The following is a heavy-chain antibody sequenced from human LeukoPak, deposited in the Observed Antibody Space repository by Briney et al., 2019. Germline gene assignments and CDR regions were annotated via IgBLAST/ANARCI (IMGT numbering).Heavy chain of an antibody. CDR1: GGSISSYY. CDR2: IYYSGST. V-gene: IGHV4-59*08. J-gene: IGHJ5*02. Sequence: SETLSLTCTVSGGSISSYYWSWIRQPPGKGLEWIGYIYYSGSTNYNPSLKSRVTISVDTSKNQFSLKLSSVTAADTAVYYCARHPGYCSGGSCYSWFDPWGQGTLVTVSS. CDR3: ARHPGYCSGGSCYSWFDP. D-gene: IGHD2-15*01.